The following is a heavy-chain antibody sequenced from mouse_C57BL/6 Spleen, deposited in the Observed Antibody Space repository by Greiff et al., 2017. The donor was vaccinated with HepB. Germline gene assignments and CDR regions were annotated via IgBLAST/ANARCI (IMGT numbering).Heavy chain of an antibody. V-gene: IGHV1-7*01. CDR3: ARSGTGPGYYFDY. Sequence: VQVVESGAELAKPGASVKLSCKASGYTFTSYWMHWVKQRPGQGLEWIGYINPSSGYTKYNQKFKDKATLTADKSSSTAYMQLSSLTYEDSAVYYCARSGTGPGYYFDYWGQGTTLTVSS. CDR2: INPSSGYT. D-gene: IGHD4-1*01. J-gene: IGHJ2*01. CDR1: GYTFTSYW.